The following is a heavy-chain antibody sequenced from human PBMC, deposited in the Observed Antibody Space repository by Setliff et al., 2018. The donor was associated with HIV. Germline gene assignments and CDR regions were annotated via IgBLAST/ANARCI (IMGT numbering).Heavy chain of an antibody. CDR2: IYYNGNT. CDR3: AGHQYYDDRSGGGALYY. CDR1: GGSISSDSYY. D-gene: IGHD3-22*01. J-gene: IGHJ4*02. Sequence: SETLSLTCTVSGGSISSDSYYWGWIRQPPGKGLEWIGTIYYNGNTNYNPSLKSGVAISVDTSKNLFSLKLTSVTPADTAVYYCAGHQYYDDRSGGGALYYWGQGTLVTVSS. V-gene: IGHV4-61*01.